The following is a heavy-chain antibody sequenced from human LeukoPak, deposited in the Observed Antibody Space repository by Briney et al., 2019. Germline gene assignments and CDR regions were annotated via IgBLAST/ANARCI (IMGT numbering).Heavy chain of an antibody. Sequence: GGSLRLSCAASGFTFSSYGMHWVRQAPGKGLEWVAFIRYDGSNKYYTDSVKGRFTISRDNSKNTLYLQMNSLRAEDTAVYYCAKQALYYYDSSGYPNFDYWGQGTLVTVSS. CDR3: AKQALYYYDSSGYPNFDY. D-gene: IGHD3-22*01. V-gene: IGHV3-30*02. J-gene: IGHJ4*02. CDR2: IRYDGSNK. CDR1: GFTFSSYG.